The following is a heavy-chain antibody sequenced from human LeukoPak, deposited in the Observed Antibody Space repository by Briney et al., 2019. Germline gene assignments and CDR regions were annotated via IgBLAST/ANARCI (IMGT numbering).Heavy chain of an antibody. J-gene: IGHJ4*02. V-gene: IGHV3-30-3*01. D-gene: IGHD3-22*01. Sequence: GGSLGLSCAASGFTFSSYAMHWVRQAPGKGLEWVAVISYDGSNKYYADSVKGRFTISRDNSKNTLYLQMNSLRAEDTAVYYCAREELYDSSGYYVDWGQGTLVTVPS. CDR1: GFTFSSYA. CDR3: AREELYDSSGYYVD. CDR2: ISYDGSNK.